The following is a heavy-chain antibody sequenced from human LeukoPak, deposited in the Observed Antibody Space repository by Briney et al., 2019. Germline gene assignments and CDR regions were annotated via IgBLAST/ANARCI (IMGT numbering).Heavy chain of an antibody. CDR3: ARGAAGTGAADY. J-gene: IGHJ4*02. V-gene: IGHV4-34*01. D-gene: IGHD6-13*01. Sequence: PSETLPLTCAVYGGSFSGYYWSWIRQPPEKGLEWIGEINHSGSTNYNPSLKSRVTISVDSSKNQFSLRLSSVTAADTAVYFCARGAAGTGAADYWGQGTLVTVSS. CDR1: GGSFSGYY. CDR2: INHSGST.